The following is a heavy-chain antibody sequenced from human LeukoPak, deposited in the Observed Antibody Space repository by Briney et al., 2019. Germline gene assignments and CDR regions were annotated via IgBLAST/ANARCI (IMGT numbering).Heavy chain of an antibody. V-gene: IGHV4-39*07. Sequence: SETLSLTCTVSGGSISSSSYYWGWIRQPPGKGLKWIGSIYYSGSTYYNPSLKSRVTISVDTSKNQFSLKLSSVTAADTAVYYCASTAMVDLDYYYGMDVWGQGTTVTVSS. CDR2: IYYSGST. CDR3: ASTAMVDLDYYYGMDV. CDR1: GGSISSSSYY. J-gene: IGHJ6*02. D-gene: IGHD5-18*01.